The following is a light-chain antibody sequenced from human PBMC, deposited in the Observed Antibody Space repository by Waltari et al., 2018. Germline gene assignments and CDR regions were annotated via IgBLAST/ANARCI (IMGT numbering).Light chain of an antibody. Sequence: QSALTQPASVSGSPGQSITLSCTGTSSDLGGYEYVSWYQQHPGKAPKLMIYGVTNRPSGVSNRFTGSKSGNTASLTISGLQAEDEADYYCSSHTRSSTHVFGGGTKVTVL. CDR2: GVT. J-gene: IGLJ2*01. CDR1: SSDLGGYEY. V-gene: IGLV2-14*01. CDR3: SSHTRSSTHV.